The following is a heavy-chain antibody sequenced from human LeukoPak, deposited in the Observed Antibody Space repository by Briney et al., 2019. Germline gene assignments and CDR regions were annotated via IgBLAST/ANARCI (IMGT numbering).Heavy chain of an antibody. D-gene: IGHD3-3*01. J-gene: IGHJ5*02. CDR2: IYYSGST. V-gene: IGHV4-59*01. CDR1: GGSISSYY. Sequence: PSETLSLTCTVSGGSISSYYWSWIRQPPGKRLEWIGYIYYSGSTNYNPSLKSRVTISVDTSKNQFSLKLSSVTAADTAVYYCARVERRTDFWSGYYNLWGQGTLVTVSS. CDR3: ARVERRTDFWSGYYNL.